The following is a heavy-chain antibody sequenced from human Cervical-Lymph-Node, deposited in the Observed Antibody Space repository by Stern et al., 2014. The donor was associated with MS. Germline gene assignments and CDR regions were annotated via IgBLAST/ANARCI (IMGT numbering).Heavy chain of an antibody. J-gene: IGHJ4*02. CDR2: LNPNSDDP. V-gene: IGHV1-2*06. D-gene: IGHD3-22*01. CDR3: AREATRIVVGIDY. CDR1: GYTFTAFF. Sequence: VQLVESGTKMQKPGASVKVSCKASGYTFTAFFIHWVRQVTGQGLEWMGRLNPNSDDPTYAQNFQARVTLTRDTSTGTDYLELSRLTSADTAVYYCAREATRIVVGIDYWGQGTQVTVSS.